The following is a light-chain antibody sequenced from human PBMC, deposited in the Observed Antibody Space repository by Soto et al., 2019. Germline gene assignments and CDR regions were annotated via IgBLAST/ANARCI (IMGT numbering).Light chain of an antibody. CDR1: ESVSSK. Sequence: EIVMTQSPATLSVSPGERAILSCRASESVSSKLAWYQQKPGQAPRLLIYGASTRATGIPARFSGSGSGTEFTPTISSLQSEDFAVYYCQQYNNWPPYTFGQGTKLEI. J-gene: IGKJ2*01. V-gene: IGKV3-15*01. CDR3: QQYNNWPPYT. CDR2: GAS.